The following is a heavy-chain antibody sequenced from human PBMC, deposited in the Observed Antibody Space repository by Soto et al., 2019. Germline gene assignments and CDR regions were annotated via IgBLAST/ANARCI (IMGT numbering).Heavy chain of an antibody. CDR3: ARDPTDVNIVVVPAAMAWFDP. J-gene: IGHJ5*02. CDR2: INSDGSST. Sequence: EVQLVESGGGLVQPGGSLRLSCAASGFTFSSYWMHWVRQAPGKGLVWVSRINSDGSSTSYADSVKGRFTISRDNAKNTLYLQMNSLRAEDTAVYYCARDPTDVNIVVVPAAMAWFDPWGQGTLVTVSS. CDR1: GFTFSSYW. D-gene: IGHD2-2*01. V-gene: IGHV3-74*01.